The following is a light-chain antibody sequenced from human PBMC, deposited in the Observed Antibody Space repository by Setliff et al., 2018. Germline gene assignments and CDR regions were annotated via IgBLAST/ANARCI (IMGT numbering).Light chain of an antibody. Sequence: QSVLTQPPSASGSPGQSVTISCTGTSSDVGAYNYVSWYQQHPGKAPKVMIYGVSKRPSGVPDRFSASKSGNTASLTVSGLQAEDEADYYCSSYAGSNLYVFGTGTKVTVL. CDR3: SSYAGSNLYV. CDR2: GVS. V-gene: IGLV2-8*01. J-gene: IGLJ1*01. CDR1: SSDVGAYNY.